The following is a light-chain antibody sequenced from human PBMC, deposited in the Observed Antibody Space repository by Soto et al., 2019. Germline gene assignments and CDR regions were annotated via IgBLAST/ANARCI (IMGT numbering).Light chain of an antibody. CDR1: QSISRH. Sequence: DIQMAQSPSSLSASIGDRVTITCRTSQSISRHLNWYQHKPGKAPKLLIFGASTLQFGVPSRFSGSGSGTDFTLTISGLHPEDFATYYCHQSYSAPPTFGQGTKLDIK. V-gene: IGKV1-39*01. CDR2: GAS. CDR3: HQSYSAPPT. J-gene: IGKJ2*01.